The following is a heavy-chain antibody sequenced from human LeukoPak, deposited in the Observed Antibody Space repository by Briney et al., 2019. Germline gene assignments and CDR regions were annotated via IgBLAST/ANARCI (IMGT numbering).Heavy chain of an antibody. D-gene: IGHD3-9*01. Sequence: PGGSLRLSCVASGFTFSTYAMSWVRRAPGQGLEWVSVISGSGVTTYYADSVKGRFTISRDNSKNTLYLQMNSLRAEDTAVYYCAKAIDYDILTGYSPLHAFDIWGQGTMVTVSS. CDR3: AKAIDYDILTGYSPLHAFDI. V-gene: IGHV3-23*01. CDR1: GFTFSTYA. J-gene: IGHJ3*02. CDR2: ISGSGVTT.